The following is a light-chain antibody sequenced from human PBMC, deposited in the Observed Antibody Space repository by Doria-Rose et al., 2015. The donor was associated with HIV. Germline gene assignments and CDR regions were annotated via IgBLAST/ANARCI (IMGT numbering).Light chain of an antibody. J-gene: IGKJ3*01. CDR1: QSLLYTSNDY. CDR2: WAS. V-gene: IGKV4-1*01. Sequence: DIRLTQSPESLGMSLGERATLNCKSNQSLLYTSNDYVAWYQQKPGQHPELLIYWASTRQSGVPARFSGSGSGTDFTLTISSLEAEDVAVYYCQQYYDTPSFGPGTTVDIK. CDR3: QQYYDTPS.